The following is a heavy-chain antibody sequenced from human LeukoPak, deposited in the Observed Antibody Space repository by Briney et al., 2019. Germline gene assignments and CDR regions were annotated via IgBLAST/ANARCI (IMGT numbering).Heavy chain of an antibody. Sequence: QTGGSLRLSCAASGFSFSSYAMSWVRQAPGKGLEWVSAISKSGDSAFYADSVKGRFTISRDNSQNTLYVQMNSLGAEDTAVYYCAKDQGYSSAWYSRDGFDMWGQGTMVTVSS. CDR3: AKDQGYSSAWYSRDGFDM. CDR1: GFSFSSYA. CDR2: ISKSGDSA. D-gene: IGHD6-19*01. V-gene: IGHV3-23*01. J-gene: IGHJ3*02.